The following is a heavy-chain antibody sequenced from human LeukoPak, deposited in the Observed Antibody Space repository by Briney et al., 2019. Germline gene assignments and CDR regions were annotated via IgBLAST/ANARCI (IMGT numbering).Heavy chain of an antibody. Sequence: PGGSLRLSCAASGFTFTTYTMNWVRQAPGKGLEWVSFISSSGATVYYADSVKGRFTISRDNAKNSLFLQMSSLRDEDTAVYYCAKDGGYSSGWYFDYWGQGTLVTVSS. V-gene: IGHV3-48*02. J-gene: IGHJ4*02. CDR3: AKDGGYSSGWYFDY. CDR2: ISSSGATV. CDR1: GFTFTTYT. D-gene: IGHD6-19*01.